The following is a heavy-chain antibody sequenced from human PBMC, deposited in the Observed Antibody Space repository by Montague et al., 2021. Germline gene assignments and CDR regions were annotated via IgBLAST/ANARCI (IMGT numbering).Heavy chain of an antibody. J-gene: IGHJ5*02. CDR1: GGSISSSPYY. CDR2: IYYSANT. CDR3: ARVDCDGDCYTFDP. V-gene: IGHV4-39*01. Sequence: SXTLSLTCTVSGGSISSSPYYWGWIRQPPGKGLEWIGSIYYSANTYYNPSLKSRLSISVDTTKNQFSLRLKSVTAADTAVYHCARVDCDGDCYTFDPWGQGTLVTVSS. D-gene: IGHD2-21*02.